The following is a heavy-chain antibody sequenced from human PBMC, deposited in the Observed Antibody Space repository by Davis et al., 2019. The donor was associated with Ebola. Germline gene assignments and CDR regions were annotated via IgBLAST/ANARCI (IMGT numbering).Heavy chain of an antibody. V-gene: IGHV3-21*01. CDR3: ARDSDLIAAAALDV. J-gene: IGHJ6*02. D-gene: IGHD6-13*01. Sequence: GESLKISCAASGFTFSSYCMNWVRQAPGKGLEWVSSISSSSSYIYYADSVKGRFTISRDNAKNSLYLQMNSLRAEDTAVYYCARDSDLIAAAALDVWGQGTTVTVSS. CDR2: ISSSSSYI. CDR1: GFTFSSYC.